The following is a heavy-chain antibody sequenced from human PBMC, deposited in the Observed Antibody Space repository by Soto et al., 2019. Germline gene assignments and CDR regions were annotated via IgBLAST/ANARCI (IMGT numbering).Heavy chain of an antibody. CDR1: GGSIRRSSHY. V-gene: IGHV4-39*01. Sequence: SETLSLSCTVSGGSIRRSSHYWGWIRQPPGKGLEWIGSIYYSVSTYYNTSLKSRVTISVDTSKNQFSLKLSSVTAADTAVYYCARHETWFDPWGQGTLVTVSS. CDR2: IYYSVST. CDR3: ARHETWFDP. J-gene: IGHJ5*02.